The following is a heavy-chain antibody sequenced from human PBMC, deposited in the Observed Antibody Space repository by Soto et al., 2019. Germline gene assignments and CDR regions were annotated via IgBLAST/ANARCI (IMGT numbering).Heavy chain of an antibody. CDR1: GVSITPYF. V-gene: IGHV4-4*07. Sequence: QVQLQESGPGLVKPSETLSLTCTVSGVSITPYFWSWIRQPAGRAPDWVGHIYASGRTTYNPSLKSRVTMFVAQTQVSLRLTSVTAADTAVYYCARHCDVDPSLDQYYFDLWGRGALVTVSS. CDR3: ARHCDVDPSLDQYYFDL. D-gene: IGHD2-21*01. CDR2: IYASGRT. J-gene: IGHJ2*01.